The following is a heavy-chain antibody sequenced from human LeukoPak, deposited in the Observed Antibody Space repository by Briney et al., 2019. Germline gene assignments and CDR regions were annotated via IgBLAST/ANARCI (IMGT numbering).Heavy chain of an antibody. D-gene: IGHD1-26*01. J-gene: IGHJ3*02. CDR3: ARRAVRYLVGATGGAFDI. Sequence: PETLSLTCTVSGGSISSSSYYWGWIRQPPGKGLEWIGSIYYSGSTYYNPSLKSRVTISVDTSKNQFSLRLSSVTAADTAVYYCARRAVRYLVGATGGAFDIWGQGTMVTVSS. CDR1: GGSISSSSYY. CDR2: IYYSGST. V-gene: IGHV4-39*01.